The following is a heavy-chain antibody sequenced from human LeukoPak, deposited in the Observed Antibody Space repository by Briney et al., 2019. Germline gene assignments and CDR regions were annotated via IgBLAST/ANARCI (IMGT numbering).Heavy chain of an antibody. V-gene: IGHV4-59*04. CDR2: IYYTGST. D-gene: IGHD6-19*01. J-gene: IGHJ4*02. CDR3: VKSGGYGLIDY. Sequence: PGGSLRLSCAASGFTFSSYSMNWVRQPPGKGLEWIGNIYYTGSTYYNASLQSRVTISIDMSKNQFSLRLSSVTAADTAMYYCVKSGGYGLIDYWGQGTLVTVSS. CDR1: GFTFSSYSMN.